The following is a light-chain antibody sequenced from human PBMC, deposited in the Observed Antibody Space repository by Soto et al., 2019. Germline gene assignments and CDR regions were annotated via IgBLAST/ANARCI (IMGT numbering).Light chain of an antibody. CDR3: QSYASSLSAWV. J-gene: IGLJ3*02. CDR2: GNT. Sequence: QSVLTQPPSVSGSPGPRVTISCTASSSNIGAGYDVHWYQPLTGTAPKLLIYGNTNRPSGVPDRFSGSKSGTSASLAITGLQAEDEADYYCQSYASSLSAWVFGGGTKLTVL. V-gene: IGLV1-40*01. CDR1: SSNIGAGYD.